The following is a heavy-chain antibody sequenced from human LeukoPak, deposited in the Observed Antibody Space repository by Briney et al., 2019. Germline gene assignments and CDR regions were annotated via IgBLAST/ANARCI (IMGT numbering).Heavy chain of an antibody. D-gene: IGHD2-15*01. CDR1: GFTFSSYS. CDR3: CSGGSRHYYYYMDV. CDR2: ISSSSSYI. V-gene: IGHV3-21*01. Sequence: GGSLRLSCAASGFTFSSYSMNWVRQAPGKGLEWVSSISSSSSYIYYADSVKGRFTISRDNAKNSLYLQMNSLRAEDTAVYYCCSGGSRHYYYYMDVWGKGTTVTVSS. J-gene: IGHJ6*03.